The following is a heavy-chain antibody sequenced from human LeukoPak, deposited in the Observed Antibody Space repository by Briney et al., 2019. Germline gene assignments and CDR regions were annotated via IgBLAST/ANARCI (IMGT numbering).Heavy chain of an antibody. CDR2: ISAYNGHT. V-gene: IGHV1-18*01. D-gene: IGHD1-26*01. Sequence: GASVKVSCKASGYTFTSYGISWVRLAPGQGLEWMGWISAYNGHTNHVQKLQGRVTMTTDTSTSTAYMELRSLRSDDTAVYYCARAFSGSETDWFDPWGQGTLVTVSS. CDR3: ARAFSGSETDWFDP. J-gene: IGHJ5*02. CDR1: GYTFTSYG.